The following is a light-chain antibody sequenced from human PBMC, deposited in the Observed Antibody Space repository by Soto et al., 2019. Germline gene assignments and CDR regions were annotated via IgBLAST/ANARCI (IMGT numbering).Light chain of an antibody. Sequence: QAVVTQEPSLTVSPGGTVTLTCASSTGAVTSGHYPYWFQQKPGQAPRTLIYDTSNKKSWTPARFSGSLLGGKATLTLSGAQPEDEADYYCLISYSDTRAVFGGGTQLTVL. CDR1: TGAVTSGHY. CDR2: DTS. CDR3: LISYSDTRAV. V-gene: IGLV7-46*01. J-gene: IGLJ7*01.